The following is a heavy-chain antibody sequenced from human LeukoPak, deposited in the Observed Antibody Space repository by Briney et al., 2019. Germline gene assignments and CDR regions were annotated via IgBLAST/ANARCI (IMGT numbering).Heavy chain of an antibody. Sequence: PGASLRLSCAASGFTFSSYAMSWVRQAPGKGLEWVSAISGSGGSTYYADSVKGRFTISRDNSKNTLYLQMNSLRAEDTAVYYCAKRGSSGYYYDYYYYYGMDVWGQGTTVTVSS. CDR2: ISGSGGST. V-gene: IGHV3-23*01. CDR3: AKRGSSGYYYDYYYYYGMDV. CDR1: GFTFSSYA. J-gene: IGHJ6*02. D-gene: IGHD3-22*01.